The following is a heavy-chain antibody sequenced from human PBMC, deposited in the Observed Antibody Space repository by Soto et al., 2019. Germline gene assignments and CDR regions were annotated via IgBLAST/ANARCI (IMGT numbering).Heavy chain of an antibody. D-gene: IGHD1-1*01. CDR3: AKDRPRRTSGCVFEY. Sequence: EVPLLESGGKLVQPGGSLTLSCAASGFTFSTYAMAWVRQAPGKGLEWVSGVSASGLNTDYADPVKGRFYISRDNSKNTGSLPMNSLRAEDTALYSCAKDRPRRTSGCVFEYWGQGTPVTVSS. V-gene: IGHV3-23*01. CDR2: VSASGLNT. J-gene: IGHJ4*02. CDR1: GFTFSTYA.